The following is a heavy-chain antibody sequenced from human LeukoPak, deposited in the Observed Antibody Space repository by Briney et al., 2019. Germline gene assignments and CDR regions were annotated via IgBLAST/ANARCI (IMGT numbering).Heavy chain of an antibody. CDR3: ARGRYPNYDSSEPGAFDI. V-gene: IGHV3-21*01. CDR1: GFTFSTSV. D-gene: IGHD3-22*01. CDR2: ISSSSSYI. Sequence: GGSLRLSCAASGFTFSTSVMHWVRQAPGKGLEWVSSISSSSSYIYYADSVKGRFTISRDNAKNSLYLQMNSLRAEDTAVYYCARGRYPNYDSSEPGAFDIWGQGTMVTVSS. J-gene: IGHJ3*02.